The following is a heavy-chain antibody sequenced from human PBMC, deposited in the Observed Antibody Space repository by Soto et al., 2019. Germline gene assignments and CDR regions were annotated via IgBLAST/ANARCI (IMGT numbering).Heavy chain of an antibody. CDR3: ARHISDFWSGYPLFNGMDV. D-gene: IGHD3-3*01. CDR1: GYSFTRYW. J-gene: IGHJ6*02. V-gene: IGHV5-51*01. Sequence: PXDSLTISVKGSGYSFTRYWIGLVRQMPGKGLEWMGIIYPGDSDTRYSPSFQGQVTISADKSISTAYLQWSSLKASDTAMYYCARHISDFWSGYPLFNGMDVWGQGTTVTVSS. CDR2: IYPGDSDT.